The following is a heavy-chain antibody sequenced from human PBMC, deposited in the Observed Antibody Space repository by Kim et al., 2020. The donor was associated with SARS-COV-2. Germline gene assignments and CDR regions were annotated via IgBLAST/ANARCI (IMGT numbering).Heavy chain of an antibody. D-gene: IGHD6-13*01. CDR1: GFTFSDYY. V-gene: IGHV3-11*05. Sequence: GGSLRLSCAASGFTFSDYYMTWIRQAPGKGLEWVAYISSTTSYTNYADSVKGRFTISRDNAKNSLYLQTNSLRAEDTAVYYCARAPRIAAADAFDIWGQGTMVTVSS. CDR3: ARAPRIAAADAFDI. J-gene: IGHJ3*02. CDR2: ISSTTSYT.